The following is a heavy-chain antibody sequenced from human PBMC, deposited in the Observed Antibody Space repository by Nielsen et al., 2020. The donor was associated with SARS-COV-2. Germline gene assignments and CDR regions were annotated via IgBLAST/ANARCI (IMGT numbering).Heavy chain of an antibody. CDR3: AREVAAAGTVDY. Sequence: GGSLRLSCAASGFTFSSYGMHWVRQAPGKGLEWVAVIWYDGSNKYYADSVKGRFTISRDNSKNTLYLQMNSLRAEDTAVYYCAREVAAAGTVDYWGQGTLVTVSS. V-gene: IGHV3-33*01. D-gene: IGHD6-13*01. CDR2: IWYDGSNK. CDR1: GFTFSSYG. J-gene: IGHJ4*02.